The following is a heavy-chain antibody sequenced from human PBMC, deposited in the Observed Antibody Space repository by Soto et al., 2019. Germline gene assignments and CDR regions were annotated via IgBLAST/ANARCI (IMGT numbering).Heavy chain of an antibody. CDR2: ISYGGST. V-gene: IGHV3-30*15. CDR3: VKDSQAYDSSGYDAFDI. CDR1: GFTFSSYA. Sequence: PGGSLRLSCAASGFTFSSYAMHWVRQAPGKRLKWVAVISYGGSTYYADSKKGRYTISKDNTKNTLFLQMSSLRAEDTSVYYCVKDSQAYDSSGYDAFDIWGQGTMVTVSS. D-gene: IGHD3-22*01. J-gene: IGHJ3*02.